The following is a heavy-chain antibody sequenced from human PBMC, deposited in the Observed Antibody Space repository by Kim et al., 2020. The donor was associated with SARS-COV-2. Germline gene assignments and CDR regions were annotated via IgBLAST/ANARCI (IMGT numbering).Heavy chain of an antibody. D-gene: IGHD2-15*01. Sequence: ASVKVSCKASGYTFSSHYIHWVRQAPGQGPEYIGVINPSGGSATFAQKFQGRVTMTRDTSTTTVYLEVESLRSDDTAVYYCARGPSLDVAPSSYLDFWGQGILVTVSS. CDR1: GYTFSSHY. J-gene: IGHJ4*02. CDR2: INPSGGSA. V-gene: IGHV1-46*01. CDR3: ARGPSLDVAPSSYLDF.